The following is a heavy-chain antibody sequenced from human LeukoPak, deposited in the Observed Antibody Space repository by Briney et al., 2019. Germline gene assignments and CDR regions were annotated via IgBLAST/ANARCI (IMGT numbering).Heavy chain of an antibody. CDR3: ARDCSSATCYAAFDY. J-gene: IGHJ4*02. D-gene: IGHD2-2*01. Sequence: GGSLRLSCVASGFTFNKYAMDWVRQAPGKGLEWVASISYDDTNKVYSDSVKGRFTVSRDRTNNTLYLQMHGLRAEDTAVYYCARDCSSATCYAAFDYWGQGVLATVSS. V-gene: IGHV3-30-3*01. CDR2: ISYDDTNK. CDR1: GFTFNKYA.